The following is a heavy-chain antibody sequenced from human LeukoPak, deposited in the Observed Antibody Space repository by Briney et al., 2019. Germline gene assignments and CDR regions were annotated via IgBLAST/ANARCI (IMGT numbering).Heavy chain of an antibody. CDR3: ARDGYYYGSGRGFDP. D-gene: IGHD3-10*01. CDR2: IYYSGST. CDR1: GGSISSYY. V-gene: IGHV4-59*12. Sequence: SETLSLTCTVSGGSISSYYWSWIRQPPGKGLEWIGYIYYSGSTNYNPSLKSRVTISVDTSKNQFSLKLSSVTAADTAVYYCARDGYYYGSGRGFDPWGQGTLVTVSS. J-gene: IGHJ5*02.